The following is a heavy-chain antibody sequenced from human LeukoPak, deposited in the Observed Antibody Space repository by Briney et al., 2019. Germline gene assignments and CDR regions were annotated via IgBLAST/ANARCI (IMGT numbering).Heavy chain of an antibody. Sequence: GGSLRLSCAASGFTFSSYSMNWVRQAPGKGLEWVSSISSSSSYIYYADSVKGRFTISRDNAKNSLYLQMNSLRAEDTAVYYCAKILPAGRYSSSFGFDYWGQGTLVTVSS. V-gene: IGHV3-21*04. CDR1: GFTFSSYS. D-gene: IGHD6-6*01. CDR3: AKILPAGRYSSSFGFDY. CDR2: ISSSSSYI. J-gene: IGHJ4*02.